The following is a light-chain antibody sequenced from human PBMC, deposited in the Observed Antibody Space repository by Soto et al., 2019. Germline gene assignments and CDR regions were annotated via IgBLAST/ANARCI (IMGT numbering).Light chain of an antibody. CDR1: SSDVGGYNY. V-gene: IGLV2-14*01. J-gene: IGLJ2*01. Sequence: QYALTQPASVSGSPGQSITISCTGTSSDVGGYNYVSWYQQHPGKAPKLMIYDVSTRPSGVYNRFSGSKSGNTASLTISGLQAEDEADYYCSSYTTSSTVVFGGGTKLTVL. CDR2: DVS. CDR3: SSYTTSSTVV.